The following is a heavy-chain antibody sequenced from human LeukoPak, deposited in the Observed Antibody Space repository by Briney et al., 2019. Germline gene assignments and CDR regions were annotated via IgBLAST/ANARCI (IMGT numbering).Heavy chain of an antibody. CDR2: IYYSGST. CDR3: ARVAPMVRGVIDY. J-gene: IGHJ4*02. V-gene: IGHV4-59*08. Sequence: SETLSLTCTVSGRSISSYYWSWIRQPPGKGLEWMGYIYYSGSTYYNPSLKSRVTISVDTSKNQFSLKLSSVTAADTAVYYCARVAPMVRGVIDYWGQGTLVTVSS. D-gene: IGHD3-10*01. CDR1: GRSISSYY.